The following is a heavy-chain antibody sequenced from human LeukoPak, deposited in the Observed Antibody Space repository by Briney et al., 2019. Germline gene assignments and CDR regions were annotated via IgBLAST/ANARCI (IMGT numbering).Heavy chain of an antibody. V-gene: IGHV4-4*07. CDR3: ARGRYCSADICSGGDAFDI. Sequence: SETLSHTCTVSGGSINNYHWSWIRQPAGKGLEWIGRIYTRGSTNYNPSLKSRVTMSVDTSKNQFSLKLSSVTAADTAVYYCARGRYCSADICSGGDAFDIWGQGTMVSVSS. J-gene: IGHJ3*02. D-gene: IGHD2-15*01. CDR1: GGSINNYH. CDR2: IYTRGST.